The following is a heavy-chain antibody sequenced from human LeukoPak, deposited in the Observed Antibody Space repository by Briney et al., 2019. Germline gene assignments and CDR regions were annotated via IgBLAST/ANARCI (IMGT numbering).Heavy chain of an antibody. V-gene: IGHV2-5*02. CDR1: GFSLTTRPVG. D-gene: IGHD1-14*01. CDR3: AHRRSGYNWNHGDFDY. CDR2: AYWDDDN. J-gene: IGHJ4*02. Sequence: SGPTLVNPTQTLTPTCTFSGFSLTTRPVGVGWIRQPPGKALEWLASAYWDDDNRYNPSLKSRVTVTKDSSKNLVVLIMTNVDPMDTATYYCAHRRSGYNWNHGDFDYWGLGTPVTISS.